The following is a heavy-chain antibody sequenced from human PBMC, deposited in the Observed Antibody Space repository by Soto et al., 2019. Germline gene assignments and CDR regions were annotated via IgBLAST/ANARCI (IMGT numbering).Heavy chain of an antibody. CDR2: IIPILGIA. V-gene: IGHV1-69*02. D-gene: IGHD1-26*01. CDR1: GGTFSSYT. J-gene: IGHJ6*02. Sequence: ASVKVSCKASGGTFSSYTISWVRQAPGQGLEWMGRIIPILGIANYAQKFQGRVTITADKSTSTAYMELSSLRSEGTAVYYFASVQVGIVGATTSVRMDVWGQGTTVTVSS. CDR3: ASVQVGIVGATTSVRMDV.